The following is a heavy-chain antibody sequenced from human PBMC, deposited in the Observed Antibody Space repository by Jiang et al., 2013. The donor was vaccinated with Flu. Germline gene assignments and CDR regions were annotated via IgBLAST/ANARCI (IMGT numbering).Heavy chain of an antibody. J-gene: IGHJ4*02. CDR3: ARGRGSTGTTQDY. V-gene: IGHV1-8*01. D-gene: IGHD1-1*01. Sequence: FQGRVTMTRNTSISTAYMELSSLRSEDTAVYYCARGRGSTGTTQDYWGQGTLVTVSS.